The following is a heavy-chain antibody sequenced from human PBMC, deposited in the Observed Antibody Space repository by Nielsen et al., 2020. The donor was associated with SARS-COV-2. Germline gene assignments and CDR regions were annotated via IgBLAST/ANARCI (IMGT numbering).Heavy chain of an antibody. J-gene: IGHJ6*02. D-gene: IGHD4/OR15-4a*01. CDR2: VYMGGSR. CDR1: GFTFADYA. CDR3: ATGKGNYGGREYYYYGMEV. Sequence: GESLKISCAASGFTFADYAMNWVRQAPGKGPEWVSVVYMGGSRYYADSVRDRFTILRDDSRNTLYLQMNSLRTEDTAVYYCATGKGNYGGREYYYYGMEVWGQGTTVTVAS. V-gene: IGHV3-66*01.